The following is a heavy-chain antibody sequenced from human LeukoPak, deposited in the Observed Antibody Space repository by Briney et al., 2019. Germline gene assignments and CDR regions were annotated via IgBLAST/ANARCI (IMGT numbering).Heavy chain of an antibody. Sequence: PGGSLRLSCAASGFTFSSYAMHWVRQAPGKGLEWVAVISYDGSNKYYADSVKGRFTISRDNSKNTLYLQMNSLRAEDTAVYYCARAFSEWEPRGYFDYWGRGTLVTVSS. V-gene: IGHV3-30*04. CDR2: ISYDGSNK. D-gene: IGHD1-26*01. J-gene: IGHJ4*02. CDR1: GFTFSSYA. CDR3: ARAFSEWEPRGYFDY.